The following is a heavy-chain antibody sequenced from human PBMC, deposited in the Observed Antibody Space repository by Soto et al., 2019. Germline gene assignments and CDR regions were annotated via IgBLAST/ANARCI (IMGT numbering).Heavy chain of an antibody. CDR1: GYSISSGFY. D-gene: IGHD3-9*01. CDR2: IYHNGST. J-gene: IGHJ4*02. V-gene: IGHV4-38-2*01. CDR3: ARSFVTGSRLPAYFDF. Sequence: SETLSLTCAVSGYSISSGFYWGWIRQPPGKGLEWIASIYHNGSTYYTPSLKSRVTISVDTSKNQFSLKLNSVTAADTAVYFFARSFVTGSRLPAYFDFWGQGALVTVSS.